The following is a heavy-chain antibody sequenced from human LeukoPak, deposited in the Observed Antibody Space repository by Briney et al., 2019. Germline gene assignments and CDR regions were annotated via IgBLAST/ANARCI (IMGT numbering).Heavy chain of an antibody. V-gene: IGHV4-59*01. CDR3: ARAGQFIAARPITFDY. Sequence: PSETLSLTCTVSGGSISSYYWSWIRQPPGKGLEWIAYIYYSGSTNHNPSLKSRVTISVDTSKNQFSLKLSSVTAADTAVYYCARAGQFIAARPITFDYWGQGTLVTVSS. D-gene: IGHD6-6*01. CDR2: IYYSGST. CDR1: GGSISSYY. J-gene: IGHJ4*02.